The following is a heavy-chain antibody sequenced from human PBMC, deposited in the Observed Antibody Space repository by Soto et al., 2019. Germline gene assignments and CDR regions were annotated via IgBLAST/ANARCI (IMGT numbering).Heavy chain of an antibody. J-gene: IGHJ4*02. V-gene: IGHV4-39*01. CDR1: GGSISSSSYY. D-gene: IGHD3-10*01. Sequence: QLQLQESGPGLVKPSETLSLTCTVSGGSISSSSYYWGWIRQPPGKGLEWIGSIYYSGRTYYNPSLKSRVTISVDTSKNQFSLKLSSVTAADTAVYYCATPVRQFPRKCDFDYWGQGTLVTVSS. CDR2: IYYSGRT. CDR3: ATPVRQFPRKCDFDY.